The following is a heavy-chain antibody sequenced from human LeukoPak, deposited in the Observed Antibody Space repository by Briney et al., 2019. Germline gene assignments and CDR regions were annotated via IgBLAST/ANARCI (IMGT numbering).Heavy chain of an antibody. CDR2: MNPNSGNT. V-gene: IGHV1-8*01. Sequence: GASVKVSCTASGYTFTSYDINWERQATGQGLEWTGWMNPNSGNTGYAQKFQGRVTMTRNTSISTAYMELSSLRSEDTAVYYCARITRRLRATTWFDPWGQGTLVTVSS. CDR3: ARITRRLRATTWFDP. D-gene: IGHD5-24*01. CDR1: GYTFTSYD. J-gene: IGHJ5*02.